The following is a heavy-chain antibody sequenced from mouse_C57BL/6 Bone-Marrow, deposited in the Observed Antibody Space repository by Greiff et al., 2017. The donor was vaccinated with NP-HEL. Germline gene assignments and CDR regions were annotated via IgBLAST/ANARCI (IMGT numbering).Heavy chain of an antibody. Sequence: QVQLQQSGAELVKPGASVKISCKASGYAFSSYWMNWVKQRPGKGLEWIGQIYPGNSDTSYNQKFKGKAKLTAVTSASTAYMELSSLTNEDSAVYYCTPLRQGYYFDYWGQGTTLTVSS. CDR1: GYAFSSYW. V-gene: IGHV1-80*01. CDR2: IYPGNSDT. CDR3: TPLRQGYYFDY. D-gene: IGHD2-12*01. J-gene: IGHJ2*01.